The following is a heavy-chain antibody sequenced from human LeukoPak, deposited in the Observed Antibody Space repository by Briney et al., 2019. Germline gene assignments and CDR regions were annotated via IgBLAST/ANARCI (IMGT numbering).Heavy chain of an antibody. D-gene: IGHD2/OR15-2a*01. CDR3: VRGGTYCDSTCKGADY. CDR1: GFTFSIYN. J-gene: IGHJ4*02. Sequence: GGSLRLSCAASGFTFSIYNMNWVRQAPGKGLEWVSSISSSSSYIYYADSVRGRFTISRDNAKNSLDLQMNSLRAEDTAVYYCVRGGTYCDSTCKGADYWGQGTLVAVSA. V-gene: IGHV3-21*01. CDR2: ISSSSSYI.